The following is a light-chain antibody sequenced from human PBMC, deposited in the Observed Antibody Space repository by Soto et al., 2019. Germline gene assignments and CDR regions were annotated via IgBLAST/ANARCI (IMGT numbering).Light chain of an antibody. CDR1: NSNIGSNY. CDR3: SSFTTSRAYV. CDR2: RNN. Sequence: QSVLKQPPSASGAPGQTVTISCSGSNSNIGSNYVYWYQHLPGTAPKALVYRNNLRPSGVPDRFSGSKSGTSASLAISGLRSDDEADYYCSSFTTSRAYVFGVGTKLTVL. J-gene: IGLJ1*01. V-gene: IGLV1-47*01.